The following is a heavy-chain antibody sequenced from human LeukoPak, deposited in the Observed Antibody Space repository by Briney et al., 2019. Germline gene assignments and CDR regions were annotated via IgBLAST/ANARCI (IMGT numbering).Heavy chain of an antibody. Sequence: ASVKVSCKASAYTFTSYGITWVRQAPGQGLEWMGWISAYNGNTNYAKKVQGRVTMTTDTSTTTAYMELRSLRSDDTAVYYCAREYCSGGSCYFDYWGQGTLVTVSS. V-gene: IGHV1-18*01. CDR2: ISAYNGNT. J-gene: IGHJ4*02. D-gene: IGHD2-15*01. CDR1: AYTFTSYG. CDR3: AREYCSGGSCYFDY.